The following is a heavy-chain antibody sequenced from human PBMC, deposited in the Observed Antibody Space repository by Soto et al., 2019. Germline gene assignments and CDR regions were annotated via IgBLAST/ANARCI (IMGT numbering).Heavy chain of an antibody. V-gene: IGHV1-3*01. Sequence: GASVKVSCKASGYTFTSYAMHWVRQAPGQRLEWMGWINAGNGNTKYSQKFQGRVTITRDTSASTAYMELSSLRSEDTAVYYCARDQVQLWPYYYGMDVWGQGTTVTAP. D-gene: IGHD5-18*01. CDR2: INAGNGNT. CDR1: GYTFTSYA. CDR3: ARDQVQLWPYYYGMDV. J-gene: IGHJ6*02.